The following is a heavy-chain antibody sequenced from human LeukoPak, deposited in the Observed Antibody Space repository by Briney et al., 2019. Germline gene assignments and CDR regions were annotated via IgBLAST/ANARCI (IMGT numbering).Heavy chain of an antibody. CDR2: ISGSGSLT. D-gene: IGHD1-26*01. V-gene: IGHV3-23*01. Sequence: GGSLRLSCAAFGFTFSSYAMSWVRQAPGKGLEWVSTISGSGSLTYYADSVKGRFTISRDNSKNTLSLQMNSLRAEDTAVYFCAKGFYSGNYYRIDYWGQGTLVTVSS. J-gene: IGHJ4*02. CDR3: AKGFYSGNYYRIDY. CDR1: GFTFSSYA.